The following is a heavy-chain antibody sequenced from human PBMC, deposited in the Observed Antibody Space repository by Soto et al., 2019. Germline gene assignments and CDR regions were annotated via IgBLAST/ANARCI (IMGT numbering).Heavy chain of an antibody. CDR2: ITSSGGTT. CDR1: GFTFSTYA. Sequence: EVQLLESGGGLVQPGGSLRLSCAASGFTFSTYAMSWVRQAPGKGLEWVSSITSSGGTTYYADSVKGRFTISRDNSKNTLYLQVSSLRAENTAKYHCAKDRPNYYESSGAAYRPGGDLWGQGTLVTVSS. V-gene: IGHV3-23*01. CDR3: AKDRPNYYESSGAAYRPGGDL. D-gene: IGHD3-22*01. J-gene: IGHJ5*02.